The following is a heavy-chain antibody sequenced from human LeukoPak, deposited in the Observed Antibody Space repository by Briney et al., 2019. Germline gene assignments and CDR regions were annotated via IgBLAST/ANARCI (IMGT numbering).Heavy chain of an antibody. CDR2: TWNGGNDK. CDR1: GFTFSNYG. V-gene: IGHV3-33*01. Sequence: SGRSLRLSCAASGFTFSNYGMHWVRQAPGKGLEWVAVTWNGGNDKYYADSVKGRFTISRDDSKKTMYLQMNSLRAEDTAVYYCARDRGVRGDITTEYFDYWGQGTLVTVSS. CDR3: ARDRGVRGDITTEYFDY. J-gene: IGHJ4*02. D-gene: IGHD3-10*01.